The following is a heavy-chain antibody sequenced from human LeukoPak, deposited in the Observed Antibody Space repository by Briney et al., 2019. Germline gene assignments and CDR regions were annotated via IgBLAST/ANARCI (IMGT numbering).Heavy chain of an antibody. CDR1: GYTFTDYY. CDR3: ANLPLNSGVDY. D-gene: IGHD1-26*01. CDR2: INPNSGGT. J-gene: IGHJ4*02. Sequence: ASVKVSCKASGYTFTDYYMHWVRQAPGQGLEWMGWINPNSGGTNYAQKFQGRVTMTRDTSISTAYMELSSLRSDDTAVYYCANLPLNSGVDYWGQGTLVTVSS. V-gene: IGHV1-2*02.